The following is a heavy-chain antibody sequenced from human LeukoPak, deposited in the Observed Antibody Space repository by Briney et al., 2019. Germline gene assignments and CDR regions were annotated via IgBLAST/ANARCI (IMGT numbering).Heavy chain of an antibody. J-gene: IGHJ4*02. V-gene: IGHV1-18*01. CDR3: ATGIIGYCSGGSCYVTDY. Sequence: ASVKVSCKASGYTFTSYGISWVRQAPGQGLEWMGWISAYNGNTNYAQKLQGRVTMTTDTSTSTAYMELRSLRSEDTAVYYCATGIIGYCSGGSCYVTDYWGQGTLVTVSS. CDR1: GYTFTSYG. D-gene: IGHD2-15*01. CDR2: ISAYNGNT.